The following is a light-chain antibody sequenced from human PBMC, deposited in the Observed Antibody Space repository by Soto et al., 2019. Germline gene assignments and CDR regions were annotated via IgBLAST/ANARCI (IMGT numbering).Light chain of an antibody. CDR1: QSFGSS. Sequence: EIVMTKSPSTLSVSPGERTTLSCRASQSFGSSLACYQQKPGQAPMLLIYGISTRATGIPARFSRSPSRTDFXXTISSLQSEDFAVYYCQQYNYWPPCTLGQGTKV. V-gene: IGKV3D-15*01. J-gene: IGKJ1*01. CDR3: QQYNYWPPCT. CDR2: GIS.